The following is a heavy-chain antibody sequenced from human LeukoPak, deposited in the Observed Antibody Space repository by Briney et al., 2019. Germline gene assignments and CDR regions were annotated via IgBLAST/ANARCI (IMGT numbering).Heavy chain of an antibody. D-gene: IGHD6-19*01. CDR1: GFTFDDYA. V-gene: IGHV3-9*01. Sequence: GRSLRLSCAASGFTFDDYAMHWVRQAPGKGLEWVSGISWNSGSIGYADSVKGRFTISSDNAKNSLYLQMNSLRAEDTALYYCAKDSHWRIAVAGTNWFDPWGQGTLVTVSS. CDR2: ISWNSGSI. CDR3: AKDSHWRIAVAGTNWFDP. J-gene: IGHJ5*02.